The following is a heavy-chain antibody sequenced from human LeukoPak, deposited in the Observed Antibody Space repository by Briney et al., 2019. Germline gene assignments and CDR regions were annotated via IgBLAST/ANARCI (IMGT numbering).Heavy chain of an antibody. CDR2: IIPIFGTA. Sequence: ASVKVSCKASGGTFSSYAISWVRQAPGQGLEWMGGIIPIFGTANYAQKFQGRVTITTDESTSTAYMELSSLRSEDTAVYYCARGGSRGGGFDYWGQGTLVTVSS. CDR1: GGTFSSYA. J-gene: IGHJ4*02. D-gene: IGHD3-10*01. CDR3: ARGGSRGGGFDY. V-gene: IGHV1-69*05.